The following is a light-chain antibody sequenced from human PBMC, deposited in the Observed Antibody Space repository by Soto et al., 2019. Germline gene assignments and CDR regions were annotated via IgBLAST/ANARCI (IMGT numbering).Light chain of an antibody. CDR2: AAS. Sequence: DIHLTQSPSFLSASVGDRVTITCRASQGISSYLAWYQQKPGKAPKLLIHAASTLQSGVPSRFSGSGSGTEFTLTISSLQPEDCATYYCQQLNSYPLTVGGGTKMEVK. J-gene: IGKJ4*01. CDR3: QQLNSYPLT. CDR1: QGISSY. V-gene: IGKV1-9*01.